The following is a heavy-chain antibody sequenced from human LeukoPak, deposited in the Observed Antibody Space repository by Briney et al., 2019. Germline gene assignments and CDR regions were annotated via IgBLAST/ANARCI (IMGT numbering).Heavy chain of an antibody. D-gene: IGHD1-14*01. J-gene: IGHJ6*02. CDR1: GYTFTNYA. Sequence: ASVKVSCKASGYTFTNYAISWVRQAPGQGLEWMGCIRTYNGDTNYAQKIQGRVTMTTDTSTNTAYMELRSLRSDDTAVYYCARERIRTPYYGMDVWGQGTTVTVS. V-gene: IGHV1-18*01. CDR3: ARERIRTPYYGMDV. CDR2: IRTYNGDT.